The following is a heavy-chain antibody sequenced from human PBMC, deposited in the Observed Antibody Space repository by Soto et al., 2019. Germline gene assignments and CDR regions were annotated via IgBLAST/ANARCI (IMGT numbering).Heavy chain of an antibody. Sequence: ASVKVSCKASGYTFTSSGISWVRQAPGQGLEWMGWISTDNGNTNYAQHLQGRVSMTTDTSTSTAYMDLRSLRSDDTAVYYCARDQGITTLGVYSMYYYGMDVWGKGTTVTVSS. J-gene: IGHJ6*04. CDR1: GYTFTSSG. CDR2: ISTDNGNT. CDR3: ARDQGITTLGVYSMYYYGMDV. V-gene: IGHV1-18*01. D-gene: IGHD3-3*01.